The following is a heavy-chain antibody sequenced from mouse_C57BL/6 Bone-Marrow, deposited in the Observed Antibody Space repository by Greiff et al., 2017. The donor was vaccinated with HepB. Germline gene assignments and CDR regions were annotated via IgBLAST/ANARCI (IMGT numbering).Heavy chain of an antibody. V-gene: IGHV5-6*02. D-gene: IGHD2-4*01. CDR3: ARRDYEG. J-gene: IGHJ2*01. CDR2: ISSGGSYT. CDR1: GFTFSSYG. Sequence: EVMLVESGGDLVKPGGSLKLSCAASGFTFSSYGMSWVRQTPDKRLEWVATISSGGSYTYYPDSVKGRFTISKDNAKNTLYLQMSSLKSEDTAMYYCARRDYEGWGQGTTLTVSS.